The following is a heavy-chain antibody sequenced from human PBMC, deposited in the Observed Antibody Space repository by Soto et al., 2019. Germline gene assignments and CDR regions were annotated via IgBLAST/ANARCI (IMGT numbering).Heavy chain of an antibody. D-gene: IGHD1-26*01. CDR3: ARDGVGPFDY. V-gene: IGHV4-59*02. CDR2: TSYSGNT. CDR1: GGSVSSYQ. J-gene: IGHJ4*02. Sequence: QVQLQESGPGLLKPSETLPLTCTISGGSVSSYQWSWIRQPPGKGLEWIGLTSYSGNTVYNPSLKSRVAFSVDTSKNHFSLTLTSVTAADTAVYYCARDGVGPFDYWCQGTLGTGSS.